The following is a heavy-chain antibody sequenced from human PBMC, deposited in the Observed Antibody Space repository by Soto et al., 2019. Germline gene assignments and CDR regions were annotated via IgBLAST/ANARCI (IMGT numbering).Heavy chain of an antibody. CDR3: ARATGQWPDAFDI. V-gene: IGHV3-48*02. CDR2: ISSSGTTA. J-gene: IGHJ3*02. D-gene: IGHD6-19*01. Sequence: EVPLVESGEGLVQPGESLRLSCAASGFTFSSYGMNWVRQAPGKGLDWISYISSSGTTAYYADSVKGRFTVSRDNAKNSLHLQMNSLRDEDTAVYYCARATGQWPDAFDIWGQGTMATVSS. CDR1: GFTFSSYG.